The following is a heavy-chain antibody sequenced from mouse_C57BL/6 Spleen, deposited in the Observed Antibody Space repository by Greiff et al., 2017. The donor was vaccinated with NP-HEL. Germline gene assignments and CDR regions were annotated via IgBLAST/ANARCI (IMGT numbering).Heavy chain of an antibody. V-gene: IGHV5-9*01. CDR3: ARHDYYGSSYYFDY. CDR1: GFTFSSYT. Sequence: EVKVEESGGGLVKPGGSLKLSCAASGFTFSSYTMSWVRQTPEKRLEWVATISGGGGNTYYPDSVKGRFTISRDNAKNTLYLQMSSLRSEDTALYYCARHDYYGSSYYFDYWGQGTTLTVSS. J-gene: IGHJ2*01. CDR2: ISGGGGNT. D-gene: IGHD1-1*01.